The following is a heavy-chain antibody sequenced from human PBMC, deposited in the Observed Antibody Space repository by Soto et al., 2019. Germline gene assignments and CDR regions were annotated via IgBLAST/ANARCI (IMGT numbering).Heavy chain of an antibody. V-gene: IGHV3-11*06. CDR3: AGKQWEPSGNYYFDY. CDR2: ISSSSTYT. CDR1: GFTFSDYN. J-gene: IGHJ4*02. Sequence: QVQLVESGGGLVKPGGSLRLSCATSGFTFSDYNMSWVRQAPGKGLEWVSYISSSSTYTNYADSVKGRFTISRDNAKNSLYLQMNSLRAEDTAVYYCAGKQWEPSGNYYFDYWGQGTLVTVSS. D-gene: IGHD1-26*01.